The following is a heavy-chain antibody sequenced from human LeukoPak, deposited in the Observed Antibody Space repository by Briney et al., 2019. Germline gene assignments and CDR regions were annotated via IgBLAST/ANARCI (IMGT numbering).Heavy chain of an antibody. D-gene: IGHD6-13*01. CDR2: IYYSGST. CDR3: ARGGPTRYSSSWFKIDY. V-gene: IGHV4-61*08. J-gene: IGHJ4*02. Sequence: PSETLSLTCTVSGGSISSGGYYWSWIRQHPGKGLEWIGYIYYSGSTNYNPSLKSRVTISVDTSKNQFSLKLSSVTAADTAVYYCARGGPTRYSSSWFKIDYWGQGTLVTVSS. CDR1: GGSISSGGYY.